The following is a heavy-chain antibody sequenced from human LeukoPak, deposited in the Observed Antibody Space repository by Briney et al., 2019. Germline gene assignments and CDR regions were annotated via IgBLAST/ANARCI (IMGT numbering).Heavy chain of an antibody. V-gene: IGHV3-33*01. J-gene: IGHJ4*02. D-gene: IGHD1-26*01. Sequence: GGSLRLSCAASGFTFSSYGMHWVRQAPGKGLEWVAVIWHDGSNKYYADSVKGRFTISRDNSKNTLYLQMNSLRAEDTAVYYCARGSGSYYGDYWGQGTLVTVPS. CDR1: GFTFSSYG. CDR2: IWHDGSNK. CDR3: ARGSGSYYGDY.